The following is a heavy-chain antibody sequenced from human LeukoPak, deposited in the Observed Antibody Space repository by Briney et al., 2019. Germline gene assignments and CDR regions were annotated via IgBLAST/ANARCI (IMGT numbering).Heavy chain of an antibody. CDR3: ARAGITGSNYYYYMDV. CDR2: INPNSGGT. CDR1: GYTFTGYY. V-gene: IGHV1-2*02. J-gene: IGHJ6*03. D-gene: IGHD1-20*01. Sequence: GASVKVSCKASGYTFTGYYMHWVRQAPGQGLEWMGWINPNSGGTNYAQKFQGRVTMTRDTSISTAYMELSRLRSDDTAVYYCARAGITGSNYYYYMDVWGKGTTVTVSS.